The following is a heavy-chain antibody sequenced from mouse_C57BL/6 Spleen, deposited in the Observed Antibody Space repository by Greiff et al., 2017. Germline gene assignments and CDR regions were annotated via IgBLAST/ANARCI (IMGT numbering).Heavy chain of an antibody. J-gene: IGHJ4*01. CDR1: GFTFSSYT. CDR2: ISGGGGNT. V-gene: IGHV5-9*01. Sequence: EVQVVESGGGLVKPGGSLKLSCAASGFTFSSYTMSWVRQTPEKRLEWVATISGGGGNTYYPDSVKGRFTISRDNAKNTLYLQMSSLRSEDTALYYCARHQLRLPYAMDYWGQGTSVTVSS. D-gene: IGHD3-2*02. CDR3: ARHQLRLPYAMDY.